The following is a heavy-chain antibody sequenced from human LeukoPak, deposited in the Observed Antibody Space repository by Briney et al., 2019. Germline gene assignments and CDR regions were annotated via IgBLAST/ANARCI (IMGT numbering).Heavy chain of an antibody. V-gene: IGHV4-59*01. D-gene: IGHD3-9*01. CDR3: ARVNFDWSYYYCGMDV. J-gene: IGHJ6*04. CDR1: GGSISSYY. Sequence: SETLSLTCTVSGGSISSYYWSWIRQPPGKGLEWIGYIYYSGSTNYNPSLKSRVTISVDTSKNQFSLKLSSVTAADTAVYYCARVNFDWSYYYCGMDVWGKGTTVTVSS. CDR2: IYYSGST.